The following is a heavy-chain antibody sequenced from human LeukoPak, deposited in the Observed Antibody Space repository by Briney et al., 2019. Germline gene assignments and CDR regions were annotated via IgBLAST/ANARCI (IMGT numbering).Heavy chain of an antibody. D-gene: IGHD3-9*01. V-gene: IGHV1-8*02. Sequence: ASVKVSCKASGYTFTGYYMHWVRQAPGQGLEWMGWMNPNSGNTVYAQKFRGRVTMTRNTSISTAYMELSSLRSEDTAVYYCARSRNDILTGYYTRYYYYYYMDVWGKGTTVTISS. CDR3: ARSRNDILTGYYTRYYYYYYMDV. CDR1: GYTFTGYY. J-gene: IGHJ6*03. CDR2: MNPNSGNT.